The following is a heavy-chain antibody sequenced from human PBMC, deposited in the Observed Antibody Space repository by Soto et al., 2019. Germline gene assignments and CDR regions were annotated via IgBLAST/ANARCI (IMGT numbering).Heavy chain of an antibody. V-gene: IGHV5-51*01. CDR3: AVYSSSWSHLVLGY. J-gene: IGHJ4*02. CDR2: IYPGDSDT. CDR1: GYSFTSYW. D-gene: IGHD6-13*01. Sequence: ESLKISCRGSGYSFTSYWIGWVRQMPGKGMEWMGIIYPGDSDTRYSPSFQGQVTISPDKSISTAYLQWSSLKASDTAMYYCAVYSSSWSHLVLGYWGQGTLVTVSS.